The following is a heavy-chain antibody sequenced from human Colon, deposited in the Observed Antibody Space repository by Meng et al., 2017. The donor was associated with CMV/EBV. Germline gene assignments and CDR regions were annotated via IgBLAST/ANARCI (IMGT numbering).Heavy chain of an antibody. J-gene: IGHJ6*02. CDR2: ISSSSSYI. CDR1: GFTFSSYS. V-gene: IGHV3-21*01. Sequence: GGSLRLSCAASGFTFSSYSMNWVRQAPGKGLEWVSSISSSSSYIYYADSVKGRFTISRDNAKNSLYLQMNSLRAEDTAVYYCAKGHNTAGFHPSYYGLDVWGQGTTVTVSS. CDR3: AKGHNTAGFHPSYYGLDV. D-gene: IGHD2-8*02.